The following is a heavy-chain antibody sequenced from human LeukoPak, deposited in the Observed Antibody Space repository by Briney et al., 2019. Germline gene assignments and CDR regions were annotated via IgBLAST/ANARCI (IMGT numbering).Heavy chain of an antibody. D-gene: IGHD6-19*01. CDR1: GLTFSDYY. Sequence: GGSLRLPCAASGLTFSDYYMSWIRQAPGKGLEWVSYISSRGSTIYYADSVKGRFTISRDNAKNSLYLQMNSLRAEDTAVYYCANIVSSGWMFDDWGQGTLVTVSS. CDR2: ISSRGSTI. CDR3: ANIVSSGWMFDD. J-gene: IGHJ4*02. V-gene: IGHV3-11*01.